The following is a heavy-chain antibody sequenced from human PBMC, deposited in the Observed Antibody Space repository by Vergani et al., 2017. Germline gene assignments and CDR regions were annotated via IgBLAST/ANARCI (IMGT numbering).Heavy chain of an antibody. Sequence: EVQLVESGGGLVQPGGSLRLSCAASGFTFSRHWMHWARQAPGKGLVWVSRVNPEGTNTPYADSVKGGFTISRDNTKNMMYLQLNSLRDEDTAVYYCARDGRTDAEGTELDYWGQGTLVTVSS. J-gene: IGHJ4*02. CDR1: GFTFSRHW. CDR2: VNPEGTNT. D-gene: IGHD1-14*01. CDR3: ARDGRTDAEGTELDY. V-gene: IGHV3-74*01.